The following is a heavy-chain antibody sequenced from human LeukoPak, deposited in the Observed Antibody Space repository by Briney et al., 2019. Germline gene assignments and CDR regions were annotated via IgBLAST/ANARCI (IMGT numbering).Heavy chain of an antibody. V-gene: IGHV4-30-2*01. CDR1: GGSISSGGYS. J-gene: IGHJ5*02. CDR3: AREGYCSGGSCDNWFDP. D-gene: IGHD2-15*01. Sequence: SETLSPTCAVSGGSISSGGYSWSWIRQPPGKGLEWIGYIYHSGSTYYNPSLKSRVTISVDRSKNQFSLNLSSVTAADTAVYYCAREGYCSGGSCDNWFDPWGQGTLVTVSS. CDR2: IYHSGST.